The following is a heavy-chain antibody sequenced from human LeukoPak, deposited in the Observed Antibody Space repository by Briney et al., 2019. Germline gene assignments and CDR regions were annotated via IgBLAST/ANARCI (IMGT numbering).Heavy chain of an antibody. D-gene: IGHD3-9*01. CDR3: ARGRPPLRYFDY. Sequence: SETLSLTCTVSGGSISSGDYYWSWIRQPPGKGLEWIGYIYYSGSTYYNPSLKSRVTISVDTSKNQFSLKLSSVTAADTAVYYCARGRPPLRYFDYWGQGTLVTVSS. CDR1: GGSISSGDYY. V-gene: IGHV4-30-4*01. CDR2: IYYSGST. J-gene: IGHJ4*02.